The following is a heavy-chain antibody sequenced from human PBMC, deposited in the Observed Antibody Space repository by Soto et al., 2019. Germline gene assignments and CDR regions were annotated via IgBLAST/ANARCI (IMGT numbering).Heavy chain of an antibody. D-gene: IGHD5-12*01. Sequence: QVQLVQSGAEVRKPGASVKVSCKTSGDSFNAYYLHWVRQAPGQGLEWLGWINPNGGATKYAQKFRGRVAMTRYTSIRTAYMELTSLRSDDTAIYFCARESGGATATLDYYYFYMDVWGQGTTVTVSS. V-gene: IGHV1-2*02. CDR3: ARESGGATATLDYYYFYMDV. J-gene: IGHJ6*03. CDR1: GDSFNAYY. CDR2: INPNGGAT.